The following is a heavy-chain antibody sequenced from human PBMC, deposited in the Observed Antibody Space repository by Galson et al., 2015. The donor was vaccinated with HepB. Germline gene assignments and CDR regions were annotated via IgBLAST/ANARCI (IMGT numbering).Heavy chain of an antibody. CDR3: AKDWPAVAGAFDY. CDR1: GFTFSNYA. V-gene: IGHV3-23*01. CDR2: ISGSGGST. J-gene: IGHJ4*02. D-gene: IGHD6-19*01. Sequence: SLRLSCAASGFTFSNYAMSWVRQAPGKGLEWVSSISGSGGSTYYADSVKGRFTISRDNSKNTLYLQMNSLRAEDTAVYYCAKDWPAVAGAFDYWGQGTLVTVSS.